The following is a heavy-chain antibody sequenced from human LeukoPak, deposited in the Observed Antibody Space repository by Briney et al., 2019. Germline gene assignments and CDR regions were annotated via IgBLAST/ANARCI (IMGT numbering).Heavy chain of an antibody. J-gene: IGHJ5*02. Sequence: ASVKVSCKASGYTFTSYDINWVRQATGQGLEWMGWMNPNSGNTGYAQKFQGRVTMTRNTSISTAYMEPSSLRSEDTAVYYCARGSPLGRRITIFGVVISTRYWFDPWGQGTLVTVSS. CDR2: MNPNSGNT. CDR3: ARGSPLGRRITIFGVVISTRYWFDP. V-gene: IGHV1-8*01. CDR1: GYTFTSYD. D-gene: IGHD3-3*01.